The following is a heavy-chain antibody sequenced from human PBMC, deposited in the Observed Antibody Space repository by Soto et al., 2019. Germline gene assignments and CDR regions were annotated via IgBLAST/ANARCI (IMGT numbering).Heavy chain of an antibody. CDR3: ARDLFTYGSSTMRWFDP. J-gene: IGHJ5*02. V-gene: IGHV4-59*01. CDR2: IYYGGST. D-gene: IGHD3-10*01. CDR1: DDFITSFY. Sequence: HVQLQESGPGLVKPSETLSLTCNVSDDFITSFYWSWIRQPPGKGLEWIGYIYYGGSTNYSPSLENRVPISVDTSKNQFSLQLRSVTPADTAVYYCARDLFTYGSSTMRWFDPWGQGTLVTVSS.